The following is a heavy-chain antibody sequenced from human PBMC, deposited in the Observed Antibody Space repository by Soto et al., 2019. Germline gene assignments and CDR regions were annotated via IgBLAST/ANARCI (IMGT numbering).Heavy chain of an antibody. Sequence: PSETLSLTCTVSGGSISSYYWSWIRQPPGKGLEWIGYIYYSGSTNYNPSLKSRVTISVDTSKDQFSLKLSSVTAADTAVYYCAGFVDIAAAGLKWFDPWGQGTLVTVSS. V-gene: IGHV4-59*01. CDR3: AGFVDIAAAGLKWFDP. CDR1: GGSISSYY. D-gene: IGHD6-13*01. J-gene: IGHJ5*02. CDR2: IYYSGST.